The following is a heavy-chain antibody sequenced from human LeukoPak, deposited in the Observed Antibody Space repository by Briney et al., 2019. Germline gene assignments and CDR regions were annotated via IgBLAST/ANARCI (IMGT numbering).Heavy chain of an antibody. V-gene: IGHV3-30*18. CDR2: ISYDGSNK. CDR3: AKTRGSGSTGYFDY. J-gene: IGHJ4*02. D-gene: IGHD3-22*01. CDR1: GFTFSSYG. Sequence: GGSLRLSCAASGFTFSSYGMHWVRQAPGKGLEWVAVISYDGSNKYYADSVKGRFTISRDNSKNTLYLQMNSLRAEDTAVYYCAKTRGSGSTGYFDYWGQGTLVTVSS.